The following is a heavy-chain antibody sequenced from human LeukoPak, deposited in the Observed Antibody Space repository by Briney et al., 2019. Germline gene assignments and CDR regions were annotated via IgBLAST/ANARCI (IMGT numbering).Heavy chain of an antibody. V-gene: IGHV1-18*01. CDR1: GYTFTSYG. J-gene: IGHJ5*02. CDR2: ISAYNGNT. D-gene: IGHD3-16*02. Sequence: PGASVKVSCKASGYTFTSYGISWVRQAPGQGLEWMGWISAYNGNTNYAQKLQGRVTMTTDTSTSTAYMELRSLRSDDTAVYYCARGPRYDYVWGSYRYPSWFDPWGQGTLVTVSS. CDR3: ARGPRYDYVWGSYRYPSWFDP.